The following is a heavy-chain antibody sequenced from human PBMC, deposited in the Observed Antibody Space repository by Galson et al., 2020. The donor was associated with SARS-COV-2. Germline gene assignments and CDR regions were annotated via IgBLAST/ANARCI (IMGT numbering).Heavy chain of an antibody. V-gene: IGHV1-2*06. Sequence: ASVKVSCKASGYTFTGYSMHWVRQAPGQGLEWMGRINPNSGGTNYAQKFQGRVTMTRDTSISTAYMELSRLRSDDTAVYYCATYDSSGYSSPWAHAFDIWGQGTMVTVSS. J-gene: IGHJ3*02. CDR3: ATYDSSGYSSPWAHAFDI. CDR1: GYTFTGYS. D-gene: IGHD3-22*01. CDR2: INPNSGGT.